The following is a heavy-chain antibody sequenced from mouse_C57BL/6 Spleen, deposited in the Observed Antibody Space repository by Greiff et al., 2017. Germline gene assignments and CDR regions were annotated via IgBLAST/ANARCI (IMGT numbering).Heavy chain of an antibody. J-gene: IGHJ1*03. CDR2: IYPRSGNT. CDR3: ARPGVVATSDV. Sequence: QVQLKQSGPELVKPGASVKISCKASGYAFSSSWMNWVKQRTGQGLEWIGEIYPRSGNTYYNEKFKGKATLTADKSSSTAYMELRSLTSEDSAVYFCARPGVVATSDVWGTGTTVTVSS. V-gene: IGHV1-81*01. CDR1: GYAFSSSW. D-gene: IGHD1-1*01.